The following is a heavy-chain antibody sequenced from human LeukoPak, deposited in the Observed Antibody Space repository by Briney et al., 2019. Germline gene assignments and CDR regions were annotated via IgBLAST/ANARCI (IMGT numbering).Heavy chain of an antibody. V-gene: IGHV3-21*05. CDR3: ARVRPGYYCDY. J-gene: IGHJ4*02. Sequence: GGSLRLSCVASGFTFSIYSMNWLRQAPGTGLEWVSYISKNSDDIYNADSVRGRFTISRDNAKNSLYLQMNSLRAEDTAVYYCARVRPGYYCDYWGQGILVTVSS. CDR1: GFTFSIYS. CDR2: ISKNSDDI.